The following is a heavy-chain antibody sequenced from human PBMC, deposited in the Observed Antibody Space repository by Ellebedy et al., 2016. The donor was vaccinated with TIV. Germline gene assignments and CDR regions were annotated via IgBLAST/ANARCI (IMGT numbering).Heavy chain of an antibody. D-gene: IGHD4-17*01. J-gene: IGHJ3*02. CDR3: ASDGSYGDFLSPTHAFEN. V-gene: IGHV3-7*01. CDR2: INQDGSVK. CDR1: GFIFRSYW. Sequence: GESLKISCAVSGFIFRSYWMSWVRQAPGKGLEWVSNINQDGSVKYYVDSVRGRFTISRDNAKKSLYLQMISLRAEDTAVYYCASDGSYGDFLSPTHAFENWGQGTMVIVSS.